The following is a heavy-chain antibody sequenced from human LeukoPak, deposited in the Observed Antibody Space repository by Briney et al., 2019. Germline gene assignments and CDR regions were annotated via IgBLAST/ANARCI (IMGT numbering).Heavy chain of an antibody. Sequence: GGSPRLSCAASGFTFDDYGMSWVRQAPGKGLEWVSGINWSGSSTNYSGAVKGRFTISRDDAKNSLYLQMHSLRAEDTAFYYCARTSKVEAFDIWGQGTMVTVSS. CDR3: ARTSKVEAFDI. D-gene: IGHD2-2*01. J-gene: IGHJ3*02. CDR1: GFTFDDYG. CDR2: INWSGSST. V-gene: IGHV3-20*04.